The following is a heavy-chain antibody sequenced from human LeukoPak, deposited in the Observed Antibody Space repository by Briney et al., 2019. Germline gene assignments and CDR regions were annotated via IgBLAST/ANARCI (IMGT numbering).Heavy chain of an antibody. CDR3: AREDDSSGYYDDY. CDR1: GGSISSSSYY. J-gene: IGHJ4*02. D-gene: IGHD3-22*01. Sequence: SETLSLTCTVSGGSISSSSYYWGWIRQPPGKGLEWIGSIYYSGSTYYNPSLKSRVTISVDTSKNQFSLKLSSVTAADTAVYYCAREDDSSGYYDDYWGQGTLVTVSS. CDR2: IYYSGST. V-gene: IGHV4-39*07.